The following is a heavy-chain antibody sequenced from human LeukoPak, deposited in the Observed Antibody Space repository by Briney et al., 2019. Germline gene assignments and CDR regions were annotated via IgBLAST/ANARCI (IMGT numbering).Heavy chain of an antibody. J-gene: IGHJ4*02. CDR2: IGISSGNT. CDR3: AKERVPAAIYCGGDCYSDY. D-gene: IGHD2-21*02. CDR1: GFRFSDYS. Sequence: PGGSLRLSCAASGFRFSDYSMNWVRQAPGKGLEWISYIGISSGNTNYADSVKGRFTISGDNSKNTLYLQMNSLRAEDTAVYYCAKERVPAAIYCGGDCYSDYWGQGTLVTVSS. V-gene: IGHV3-48*01.